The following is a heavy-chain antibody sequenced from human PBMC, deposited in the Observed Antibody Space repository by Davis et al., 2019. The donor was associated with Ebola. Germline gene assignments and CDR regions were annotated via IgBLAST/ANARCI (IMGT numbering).Heavy chain of an antibody. Sequence: GESLKISCAASGFTFSSYSMNWVRQAPGKGLEWVSSISSSSSYIYYADSVKGRFTISRDNAKNSLYLQMNSLRAEDTAVYYCAREVRRGYSYGYEVDYWGQGTLVTVSS. CDR2: ISSSSSYI. J-gene: IGHJ4*02. V-gene: IGHV3-21*01. CDR3: AREVRRGYSYGYEVDY. D-gene: IGHD5-18*01. CDR1: GFTFSSYS.